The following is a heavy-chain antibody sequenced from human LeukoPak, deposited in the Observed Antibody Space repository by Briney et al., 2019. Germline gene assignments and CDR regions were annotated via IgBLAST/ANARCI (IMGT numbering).Heavy chain of an antibody. D-gene: IGHD6-13*01. Sequence: PGRSLRLSCAASGFTFSGYAMHWVRQAPGKGLEWVAVISYDGSNKYYADSVKGRFTISRDNSKNTLYLQMNSLRAEDTAVYYCARDDARSSSWYGSWGQGTLVTVSS. CDR2: ISYDGSNK. V-gene: IGHV3-30*04. CDR3: ARDDARSSSWYGS. J-gene: IGHJ4*02. CDR1: GFTFSGYA.